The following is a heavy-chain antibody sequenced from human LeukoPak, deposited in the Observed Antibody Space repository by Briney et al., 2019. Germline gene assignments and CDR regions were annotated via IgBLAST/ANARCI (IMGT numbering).Heavy chain of an antibody. CDR3: ARQSTFGYFDY. CDR2: IYYSGST. Sequence: SETLSLTCTVSGGSISSYYWSWIRQPPGKGLEWIGYIYYSGSTNYNPSLKSRVTISVDTSKNQFSLKLSSVTAADTAVYYCARQSTFGYFDYWGQGTLVTVSS. V-gene: IGHV4-59*08. D-gene: IGHD3-16*01. J-gene: IGHJ4*02. CDR1: GGSISSYY.